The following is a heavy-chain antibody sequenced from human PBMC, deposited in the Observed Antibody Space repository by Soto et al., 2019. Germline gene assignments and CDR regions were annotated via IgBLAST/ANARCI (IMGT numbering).Heavy chain of an antibody. J-gene: IGHJ6*02. V-gene: IGHV5-51*01. CDR3: ARQGSNGAYYYYGMEV. CDR2: IYPGDSDT. Sequence: GESLKISCKGSGYRFSSYWIAWVRQMPGKGLEWMGIIYPGDSDTRYSPSFEGQVTISADKSNSTAYLQWSSLKASDTAMYYCARQGSNGAYYYYGMEVWGQGTTVTVSS. D-gene: IGHD3-16*01. CDR1: GYRFSSYW.